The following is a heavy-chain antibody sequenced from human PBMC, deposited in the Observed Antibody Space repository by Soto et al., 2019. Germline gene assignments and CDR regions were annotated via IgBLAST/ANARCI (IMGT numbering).Heavy chain of an antibody. Sequence: SETLSLTCTVYGGSISSYYWSWIRQPPGKGLEWIGYIYYSGSTNYNPSLKSRVTISVDTSKNQFSLKLSSVTAADTAVYYCARRYGGIFDYWGQGTLVTVSS. CDR3: ARRYGGIFDY. CDR1: GGSISSYY. D-gene: IGHD3-16*01. J-gene: IGHJ4*02. V-gene: IGHV4-59*01. CDR2: IYYSGST.